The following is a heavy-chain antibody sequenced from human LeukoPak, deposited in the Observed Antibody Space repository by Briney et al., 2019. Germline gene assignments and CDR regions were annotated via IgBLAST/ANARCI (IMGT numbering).Heavy chain of an antibody. V-gene: IGHV4-59*08. J-gene: IGHJ4*02. CDR1: GGSISSYY. CDR2: ISYSGST. Sequence: ASETLSLTCTVSGGSISSYYWSWIRQPPGKGLEWIGYISYSGSTNYNPSLKSRVTISIDTSKNHFSLKLTSVTAADTAVYYCAKQTGSGLFILPGGQGTLVTVSS. CDR3: AKQTGSGLFILP. D-gene: IGHD3/OR15-3a*01.